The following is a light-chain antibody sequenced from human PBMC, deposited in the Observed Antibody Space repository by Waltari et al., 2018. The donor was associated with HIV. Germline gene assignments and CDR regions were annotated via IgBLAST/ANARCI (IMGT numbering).Light chain of an antibody. CDR3: QTWDTGIVV. V-gene: IGLV4-69*01. CDR1: IGPSSYA. Sequence: HLLLTQPPSAPASLGASVKLTCTLIIGPSSYAIAWHLWQPEKGPRLLMKFHSDGSHIKGDGIPDRFSGSMSGAERYLTISSLQSGDEADYYCQTWDTGIVVFGGGTKLTVL. J-gene: IGLJ3*02. CDR2: FHSDGSH.